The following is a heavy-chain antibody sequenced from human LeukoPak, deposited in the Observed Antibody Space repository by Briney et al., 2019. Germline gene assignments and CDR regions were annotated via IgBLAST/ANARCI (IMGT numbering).Heavy chain of an antibody. CDR3: ARDEGRDGYNYGAFDI. CDR2: IYYSGST. D-gene: IGHD5-24*01. CDR1: GGSISGHY. V-gene: IGHV4-59*11. Sequence: RPSETLSLTCTVSGGSISGHYWSWIRQPPGKGLEWIGYIYYSGSTNYSPSLKSRVTISVDTSKNQFSLKLSSVTAADTAVYYCARDEGRDGYNYGAFDIWGQGTMVTVSS. J-gene: IGHJ3*02.